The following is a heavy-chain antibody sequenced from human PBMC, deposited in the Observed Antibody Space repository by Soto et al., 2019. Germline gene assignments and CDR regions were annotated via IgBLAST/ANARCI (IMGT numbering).Heavy chain of an antibody. V-gene: IGHV4-31*03. CDR2: IYYSGST. CDR1: GGSISSGGYY. CDR3: ARAPRFYYARSGYYYSFDY. D-gene: IGHD3-22*01. Sequence: SETLSLTCTVSGGSISSGGYYWSWIRQHPGKGLEWIGYIYYSGSTYYNPSLKSRVTISVDTSKNQFSLKLSSVTAADTAVYYCARAPRFYYARSGYYYSFDYWGQGTLVTVSS. J-gene: IGHJ4*02.